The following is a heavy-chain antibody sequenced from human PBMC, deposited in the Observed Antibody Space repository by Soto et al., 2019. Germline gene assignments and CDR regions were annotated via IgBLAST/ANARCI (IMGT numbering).Heavy chain of an antibody. Sequence: ASVKVSCKASGYTFTGYYMHWVRQAPGQGLEWMGWINPNSGGTNYAQKFQGWVTMTRDTSISTAYMELSRLRSDDTAVYYCARARLRYFDWFPGPYYYGMDVWGQGTTVTVSS. D-gene: IGHD3-9*01. V-gene: IGHV1-2*04. CDR2: INPNSGGT. J-gene: IGHJ6*02. CDR3: ARARLRYFDWFPGPYYYGMDV. CDR1: GYTFTGYY.